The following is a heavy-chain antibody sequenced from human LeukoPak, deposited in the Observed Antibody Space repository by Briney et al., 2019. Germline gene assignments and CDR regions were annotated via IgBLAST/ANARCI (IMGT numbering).Heavy chain of an antibody. J-gene: IGHJ4*02. CDR3: AKNIGGLDY. D-gene: IGHD3-10*01. CDR1: GFTFSSYA. V-gene: IGHV3-30*04. Sequence: GRSLRLSCAASGFTFSSYAMHWVRQAPGKGLEWVAVISYDGSNKYYADSVKGRFTISRDNSKNTLYLQMNSLRGEDTAVYYCAKNIGGLDYWGQGTLVTVSS. CDR2: ISYDGSNK.